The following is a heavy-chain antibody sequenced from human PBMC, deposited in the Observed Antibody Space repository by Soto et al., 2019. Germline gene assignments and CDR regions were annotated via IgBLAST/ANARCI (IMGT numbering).Heavy chain of an antibody. CDR1: GGSISSSSYY. CDR2: IYYSGST. J-gene: IGHJ6*02. Sequence: PSETLSLTCTVSGGSISSSSYYWGWIRQPPGKGLEWIGSIYYSGSTYYNPSLKSRVTISVDTSKNQFSLKLSSVTAADTAVYYCARQYYDFWSGYYNGYYYGMDVWGQGTTVTVSS. CDR3: ARQYYDFWSGYYNGYYYGMDV. D-gene: IGHD3-3*01. V-gene: IGHV4-39*01.